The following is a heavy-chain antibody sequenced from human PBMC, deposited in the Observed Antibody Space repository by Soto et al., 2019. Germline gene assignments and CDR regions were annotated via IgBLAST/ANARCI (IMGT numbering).Heavy chain of an antibody. CDR1: GLTFTGYT. V-gene: IGHV3-21*01. Sequence: GGSLRLYCAASGLTFTGYTMHWVRQAPGKGLEWVASISVSSQYIYYADSMKGRFTISRENAKNSLFLQMNSLRAEDTAVYYCVPYDYVDYGGQGTLVTVSS. CDR3: VPYDYVDY. D-gene: IGHD2-2*01. J-gene: IGHJ4*02. CDR2: ISVSSQYI.